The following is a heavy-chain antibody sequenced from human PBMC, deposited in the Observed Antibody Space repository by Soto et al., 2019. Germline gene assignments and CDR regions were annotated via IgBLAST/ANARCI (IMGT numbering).Heavy chain of an antibody. CDR1: GLNVWSNY. J-gene: IGHJ4*02. CDR3: MRGSIDLGGRYGDRRAF. Sequence: DVQLVESGGGLVQPGGSLRLSCAASGLNVWSNYMSWVRQAPGKGLEWVSLIYNTDGTYYADSVKGRFTISRDNPKNTLYLLMNSLRVEDTALYYCMRGSIDLGGRYGDRRAFWGQGTVVTVSS. CDR2: IYNTDGT. D-gene: IGHD4-17*01. V-gene: IGHV3-66*01.